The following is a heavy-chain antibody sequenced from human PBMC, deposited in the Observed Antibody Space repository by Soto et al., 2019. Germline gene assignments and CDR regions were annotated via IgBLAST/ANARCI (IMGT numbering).Heavy chain of an antibody. Sequence: SETLSLTCTVSGGSISSYYWIWIRQPPGKGLEWIGYIYYSGSTNYNPSLKSRVTISVDTSKNQFSLKLSSVTAADTAVYYCARLVRDYYYMDVWGKGTTVTVSS. V-gene: IGHV4-59*08. CDR3: ARLVRDYYYMDV. D-gene: IGHD6-13*01. J-gene: IGHJ6*03. CDR2: IYYSGST. CDR1: GGSISSYY.